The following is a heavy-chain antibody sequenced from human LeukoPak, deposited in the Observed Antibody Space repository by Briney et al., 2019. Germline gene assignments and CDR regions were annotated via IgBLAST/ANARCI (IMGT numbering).Heavy chain of an antibody. CDR2: INPSGGST. Sequence: GASVKVSCKASGYTFTSYYMHWVRQAPGQGLEWMGIINPSGGSTSYAQKFQGRVTMTRDTSTSTVYMELSSLRSEDTAVYYCARDRSDYVWGSYRYVFDYWGQGTLVTVSS. CDR1: GYTFTSYY. V-gene: IGHV1-46*01. D-gene: IGHD3-16*02. J-gene: IGHJ4*02. CDR3: ARDRSDYVWGSYRYVFDY.